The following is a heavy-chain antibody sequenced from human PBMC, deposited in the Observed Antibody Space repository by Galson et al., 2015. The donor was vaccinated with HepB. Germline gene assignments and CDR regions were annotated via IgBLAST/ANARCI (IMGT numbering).Heavy chain of an antibody. V-gene: IGHV4/OR15-8*01. D-gene: IGHD2-2*01. Sequence: ETLSLTCAVSGDSITNSNWWNWVRQSPGKGLEWIGEISHSGKANYNPSLESRITISLDTSNNQFSLKVTSVTAADTAVYYCARVRRGCSNNNCYLDPWGQGTLVTVSS. J-gene: IGHJ5*02. CDR2: ISHSGKA. CDR1: GDSITNSNW. CDR3: ARVRRGCSNNNCYLDP.